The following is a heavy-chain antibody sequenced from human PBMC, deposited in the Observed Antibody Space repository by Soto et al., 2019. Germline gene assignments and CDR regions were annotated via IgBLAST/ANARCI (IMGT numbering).Heavy chain of an antibody. CDR3: ARHERGCGGDCYSADY. CDR1: GGTFSSYA. CDR2: IIPIFGTA. Sequence: QVQLVQSGAEVKKPGSSVKVSCKASGGTFSSYAISWVRQAPGQGLEWMGGIIPIFGTANYAQKFQGRVTIAXXEXTXXAYMELSSLRSEDTGVYYCARHERGCGGDCYSADYWGQGTLVTVSS. J-gene: IGHJ4*02. D-gene: IGHD2-21*02. V-gene: IGHV1-69*05.